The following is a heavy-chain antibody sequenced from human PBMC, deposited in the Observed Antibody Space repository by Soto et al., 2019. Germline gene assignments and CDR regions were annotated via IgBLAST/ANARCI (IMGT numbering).Heavy chain of an antibody. Sequence: QVQLVQSGAAVKKPGSSVKVSCKASGGTFSSYAISWVRQAPGHGLEWMGGIIPIFGTANYAQKFQGRVTITADESTSTAYMELSSLRSEDTAVYYCARLSYGPYYYYGMDVWGQGTTVTVSS. CDR3: ARLSYGPYYYYGMDV. V-gene: IGHV1-69*01. CDR1: GGTFSSYA. J-gene: IGHJ6*02. CDR2: IIPIFGTA. D-gene: IGHD4-17*01.